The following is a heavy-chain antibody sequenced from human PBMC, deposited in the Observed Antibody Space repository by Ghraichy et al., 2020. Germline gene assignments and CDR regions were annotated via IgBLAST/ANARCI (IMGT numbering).Heavy chain of an antibody. J-gene: IGHJ5*02. CDR3: ARGYDSSGYYSLGGLNWFDP. V-gene: IGHV4-61*01. Sequence: SETLSLTCTVSGGSVSSGSYYWSWIRQPPGKGLEWIGYIYYSGSTNSNPSLKSRVTISVDTSKNQFSLKLSSVTAAYTAVYYCARGYDSSGYYSLGGLNWFDPWGQGTLVTVSS. CDR2: IYYSGST. D-gene: IGHD3-22*01. CDR1: GGSVSSGSYY.